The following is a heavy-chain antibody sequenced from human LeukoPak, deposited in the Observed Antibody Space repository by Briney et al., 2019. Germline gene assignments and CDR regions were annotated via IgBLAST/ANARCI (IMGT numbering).Heavy chain of an antibody. D-gene: IGHD3-10*01. Sequence: SGTLSLTCAVSGGSISSSNWWSWVRQPPGKGLEWIGEIYHSGSTNYNPSLKSRVTISVDKSKNQFSLKLSSVTAAGTAVYYCASGCITMVRGVIITGWFDPWGQGTLVTVSS. V-gene: IGHV4-4*02. J-gene: IGHJ5*02. CDR2: IYHSGST. CDR1: GGSISSSNW. CDR3: ASGCITMVRGVIITGWFDP.